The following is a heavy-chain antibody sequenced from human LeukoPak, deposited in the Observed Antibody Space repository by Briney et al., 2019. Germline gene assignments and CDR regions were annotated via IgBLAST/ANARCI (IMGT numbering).Heavy chain of an antibody. D-gene: IGHD3-10*01. J-gene: IGHJ4*02. CDR3: ARLPTVGMVRGVIITYFDY. CDR2: IYYSGST. V-gene: IGHV4-39*01. Sequence: SETLSLTCTVSGGSISSSSYYWGWIRQPPGKGLEWIGSIYYSGSTYYNPSLKSRVTISVDTSKNQFSLKLSSVTAADTAVYYCARLPTVGMVRGVIITYFDYWGQGTLVTVSS. CDR1: GGSISSSSYY.